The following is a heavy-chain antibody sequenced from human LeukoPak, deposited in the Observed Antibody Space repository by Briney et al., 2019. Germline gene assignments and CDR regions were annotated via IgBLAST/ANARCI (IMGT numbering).Heavy chain of an antibody. CDR2: ISSNGGST. V-gene: IGHV3-64*01. D-gene: IGHD5-18*01. CDR3: ARGYSYGSTDY. J-gene: IGHJ4*02. CDR1: GFTFSSYA. Sequence: GGSLRLSCAASGFTFSSYAMHWVRQAPGKGLEYVSAISSNGGSTYYANSVKGRFTISRDNSKNTLYLQMGSLRAEDMAVYYCARGYSYGSTDYWGQGTLVTVSS.